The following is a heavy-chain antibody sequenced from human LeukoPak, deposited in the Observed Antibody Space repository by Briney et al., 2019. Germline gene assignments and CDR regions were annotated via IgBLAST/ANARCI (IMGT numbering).Heavy chain of an antibody. Sequence: GESLRLSCAASGFTFSSYAMNWVRQAPGKGLEWVSPISGSADRTYSADSVKGRFTISRDNSKNTLYLQMNSLRVEDTAVYHCARALVGATFHAFDIWGQGTMVTVSS. J-gene: IGHJ3*02. D-gene: IGHD1-26*01. CDR2: ISGSADRT. V-gene: IGHV3-23*01. CDR1: GFTFSSYA. CDR3: ARALVGATFHAFDI.